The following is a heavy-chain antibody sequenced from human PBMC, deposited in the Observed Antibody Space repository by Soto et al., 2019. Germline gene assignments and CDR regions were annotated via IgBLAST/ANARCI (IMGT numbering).Heavy chain of an antibody. V-gene: IGHV4-59*12. CDR1: GASISSSY. J-gene: IGHJ6*02. Sequence: SETLSLTCTVSGASISSSYWSWIRQPPGKGLEWIGYIYNSGSTTYNPSLKSRVTISVDTSKNQFSLKLSSVTAADTAVYYCAVSRDGYSMDVWGQGTTVTVSS. D-gene: IGHD2-2*01. CDR2: IYNSGST. CDR3: AVSRDGYSMDV.